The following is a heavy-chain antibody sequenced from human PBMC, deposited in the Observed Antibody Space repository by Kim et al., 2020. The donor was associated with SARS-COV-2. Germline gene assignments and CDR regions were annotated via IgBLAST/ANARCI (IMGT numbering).Heavy chain of an antibody. D-gene: IGHD3-3*01. CDR3: ARDETIFGFFDY. CDR2: IYYSGST. J-gene: IGHJ4*02. V-gene: IGHV4-59*13. CDR1: GGSISSYY. Sequence: SETLSLTCTVSGGSISSYYWSWIRQPPGKGLEWIGYIYYSGSTNYNPSLKSRVTISVDTSKNQFSLKLSSVTAADTAVYYCARDETIFGFFDYWGQGTLVTVSS.